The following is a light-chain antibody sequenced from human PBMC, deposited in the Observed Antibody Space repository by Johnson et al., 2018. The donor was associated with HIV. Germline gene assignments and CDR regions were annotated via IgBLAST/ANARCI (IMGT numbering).Light chain of an antibody. V-gene: IGLV1-44*01. CDR1: NSNIGSNT. J-gene: IGLJ1*01. CDR3: GTWDSSLSAYV. CDR2: TYD. Sequence: QSVLTQPPSVSGTPGQRVTISCSGSNSNIGSNTVNWYRHLPGTAPKLLIYTYDQRPSGVPDRFSGSKSGTSASLAISGLQAEDEADYYCGTWDSSLSAYVFGTGTKVTVL.